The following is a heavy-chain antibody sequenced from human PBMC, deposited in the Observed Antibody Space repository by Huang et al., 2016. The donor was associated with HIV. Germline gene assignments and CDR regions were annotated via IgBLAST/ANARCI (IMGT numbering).Heavy chain of an antibody. CDR2: IIPLFRAP. Sequence: VQLAQSGPAVRKPGSSVKVSCQASGGSFSDQIISWVRQAPGQRFEWMGGIIPLFRAPAYAQECKGRVTMTADESTSTIYMELNSLTSEDTAVYYCAMSLRYQYDSRSYWGRYFDYWGQGTLVTVSS. D-gene: IGHD3-16*01. CDR3: AMSLRYQYDSRSYWGRYFDY. CDR1: GGSFSDQI. J-gene: IGHJ4*02. V-gene: IGHV1-69*01.